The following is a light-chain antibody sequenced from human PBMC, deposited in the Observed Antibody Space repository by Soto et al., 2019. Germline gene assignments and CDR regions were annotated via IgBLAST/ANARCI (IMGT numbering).Light chain of an antibody. CDR3: QQYGSSHT. Sequence: EIVLTQSPGTLSLSPGERATLSCRASQSVSNSYLAWYQQKPGQTPRLLIYGASSRAPGIPDRFSGSGSGTDFTLTISRLEPEDFAVYYCQQYGSSHTFGQGTKLEIK. J-gene: IGKJ2*01. CDR1: QSVSNSY. V-gene: IGKV3-20*01. CDR2: GAS.